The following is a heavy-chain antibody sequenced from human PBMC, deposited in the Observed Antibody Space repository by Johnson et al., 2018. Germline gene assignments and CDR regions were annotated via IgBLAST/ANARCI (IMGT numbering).Heavy chain of an antibody. CDR2: IYYSGST. CDR3: ARRRETVVKPPGDPPYYYYYMDV. D-gene: IGHD2-2*01. Sequence: QVQLQESGPGLVKPSETLYLTCTVSGGSISSSGYYWGWIRQPPGKGLEWIGSIYYSGSTYYNPSLKSRVTISVDTSKNQFSLKLSSVTAADTAGYYCARRRETVVKPPGDPPYYYYYMDVWGKGTTVTVSS. V-gene: IGHV4-39*07. J-gene: IGHJ6*03. CDR1: GGSISSSGYY.